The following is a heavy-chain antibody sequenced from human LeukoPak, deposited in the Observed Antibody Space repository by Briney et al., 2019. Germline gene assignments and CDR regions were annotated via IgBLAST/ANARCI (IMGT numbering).Heavy chain of an antibody. CDR3: ARDKGNDGMDV. CDR2: IYYSGTT. Sequence: PSETLSLTCTVSGGSISSSAYYWGWIRQPPGKGLEWIGSIYYSGTTYYNPSLKSRVTISVDTSKNQFSLKLSSVTAADTAVYYCARDKGNDGMDVWGQGTTVTVSS. D-gene: IGHD4-23*01. V-gene: IGHV4-39*07. J-gene: IGHJ6*02. CDR1: GGSISSSAYY.